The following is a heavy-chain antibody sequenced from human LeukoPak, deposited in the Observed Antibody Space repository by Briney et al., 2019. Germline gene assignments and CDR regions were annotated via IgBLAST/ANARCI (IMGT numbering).Heavy chain of an antibody. CDR3: ARDIEAAGLFLDY. J-gene: IGHJ4*02. Sequence: GGSLRLSCAASGFTFSSYWMTWVHQAPGKGLEWVANIKYDGSEKDYMDSVKGRFTISTDNAKNSLYLQMNSLRAEDTAVYYCARDIEAAGLFLDYWGQGTLVTVYS. CDR2: IKYDGSEK. D-gene: IGHD6-13*01. V-gene: IGHV3-7*01. CDR1: GFTFSSYW.